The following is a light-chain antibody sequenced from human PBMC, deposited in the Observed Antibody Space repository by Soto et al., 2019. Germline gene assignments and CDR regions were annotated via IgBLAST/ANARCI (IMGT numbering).Light chain of an antibody. V-gene: IGKV3-11*01. CDR2: DAS. Sequence: EIVMTQSPATLSVSPGERATLSCXASQSVSSNLAWYQQKPGQAPRLLXYDASNRATGIPDRFSGSGSGTDFTLTISSLEPEDFAVYYCQKRSNWPPITFGQGTRLEI. J-gene: IGKJ5*01. CDR3: QKRSNWPPIT. CDR1: QSVSSN.